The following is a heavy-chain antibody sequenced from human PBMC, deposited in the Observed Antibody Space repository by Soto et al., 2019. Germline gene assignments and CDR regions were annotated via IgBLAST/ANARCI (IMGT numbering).Heavy chain of an antibody. CDR2: IIPIFGTA. CDR1: GGTFSSYA. D-gene: IGHD2-2*01. CDR3: ARSPREYCSSTSCYLYWFDP. Sequence: SVKVSCKASGGTFSSYAISWVRQAPGQGLEWMGGIIPIFGTANYAQKFQGRVTITADKSTSAAYMELSSLRSEDTAVYYCARSPREYCSSTSCYLYWFDPWGQGTLVTVSS. V-gene: IGHV1-69*06. J-gene: IGHJ5*02.